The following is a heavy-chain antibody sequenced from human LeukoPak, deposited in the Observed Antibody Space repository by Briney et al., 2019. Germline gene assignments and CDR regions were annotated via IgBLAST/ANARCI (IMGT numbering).Heavy chain of an antibody. V-gene: IGHV4-39*01. Sequence: SETLSLTCTVPGGSISSRNYYWGWIRQPPGKGLEWVGSTYYSGSTYYNPSLKSRVTISVDTSKNQFSLKLSSVTAADTAVYFCASYYDSGGYYYATYYCFDPRGRGTMVTVSS. CDR3: ASYYDSGGYYYATYYCFDP. J-gene: IGHJ2*01. CDR2: TYYSGST. CDR1: GGSISSRNYY. D-gene: IGHD3-22*01.